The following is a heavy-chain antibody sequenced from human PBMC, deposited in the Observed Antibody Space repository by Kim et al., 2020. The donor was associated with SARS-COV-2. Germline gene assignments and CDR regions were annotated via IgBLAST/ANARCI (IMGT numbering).Heavy chain of an antibody. D-gene: IGHD3-10*01. Sequence: FQGRVTMTRDTSTSTVYMELSSLRSEDTAVYYCARAAVGGVLLWFGELGYWGQGTLVTVSS. CDR3: ARAAVGGVLLWFGELGY. J-gene: IGHJ4*02. V-gene: IGHV1-46*01.